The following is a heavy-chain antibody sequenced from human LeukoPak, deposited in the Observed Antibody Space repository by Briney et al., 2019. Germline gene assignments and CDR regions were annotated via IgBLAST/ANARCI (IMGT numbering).Heavy chain of an antibody. D-gene: IGHD3-10*01. CDR1: GYTFTSYD. Sequence: ASVKVSCKASGYTFTSYDINWVRQATGQGLEWMGWMNPNSGNTGYAQKFQGRVTMTRNTSISTAYMELSSLRSEDTAVYYCARGHIVRGVIIYYYYGMDVWGQGTTVTVSS. V-gene: IGHV1-8*01. CDR3: ARGHIVRGVIIYYYYGMDV. J-gene: IGHJ6*02. CDR2: MNPNSGNT.